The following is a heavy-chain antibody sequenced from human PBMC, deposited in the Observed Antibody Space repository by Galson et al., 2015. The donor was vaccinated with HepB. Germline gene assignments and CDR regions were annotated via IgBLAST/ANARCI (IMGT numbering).Heavy chain of an antibody. Sequence: PALVKPTQTLTLTCTFSGFSLSTSGVGVGWIRQPPGKALEWLALIYWDDDKRYSPSLKSRLTITKDTSKNQVVLTMTNMDPVDTATYYCAHSRGLRITIFGVVAYYFDYWGQGTLVTVSS. CDR1: GFSLSTSGVG. V-gene: IGHV2-5*02. D-gene: IGHD3-3*01. CDR2: IYWDDDK. CDR3: AHSRGLRITIFGVVAYYFDY. J-gene: IGHJ4*02.